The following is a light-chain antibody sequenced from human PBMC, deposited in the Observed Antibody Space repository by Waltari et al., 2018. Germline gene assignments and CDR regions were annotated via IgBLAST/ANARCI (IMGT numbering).Light chain of an antibody. CDR3: CSYAGSYTYVV. CDR1: SSDVGGSNY. V-gene: IGLV2-11*01. CDR2: DVS. J-gene: IGLJ2*01. Sequence: QSALTQPRSVSGSPGQSVTISCTGTSSDVGGSNYVSWYQQHPGKAPKPMIYDVSKRPSGVPDRFSGSKSGNTASLTISGLQAEDEADYYCCSYAGSYTYVVFGGGTKLTVL.